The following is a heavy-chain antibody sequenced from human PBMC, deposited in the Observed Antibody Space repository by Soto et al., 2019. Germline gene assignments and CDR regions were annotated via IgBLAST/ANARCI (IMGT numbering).Heavy chain of an antibody. CDR1: GGSISSGDYY. CDR3: ARDFCSGGSCSIVDF. Sequence: QVQLQESGPGLVKPSQTLSLTCTVSGGSISSGDYYWSWIRQPPGKGLEWIGYIYYSGSTYYNPSLRSRVTTSVDTAKNQFSLKLSSVTAADTAVYYCARDFCSGGSCSIVDFWGQGTLVTVSS. V-gene: IGHV4-30-4*01. D-gene: IGHD2-15*01. CDR2: IYYSGST. J-gene: IGHJ4*02.